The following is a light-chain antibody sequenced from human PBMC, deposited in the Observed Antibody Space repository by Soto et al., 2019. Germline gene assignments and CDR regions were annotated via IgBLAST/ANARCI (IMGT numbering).Light chain of an antibody. CDR1: KLGDKY. CDR3: QAWDSSTYV. J-gene: IGLJ1*01. Sequence: SYELTQPPSVSVSPGQTASITCSGDKLGDKYACWYQQKPGQSPVLVIYQDSKRPSGIPERFSSSNSGNTATLTISGTQAMDEADYYGQAWDSSTYVFGTGTKLTVL. V-gene: IGLV3-1*01. CDR2: QDS.